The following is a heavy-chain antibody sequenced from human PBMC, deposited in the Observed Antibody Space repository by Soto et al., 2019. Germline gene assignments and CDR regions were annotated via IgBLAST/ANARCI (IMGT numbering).Heavy chain of an antibody. Sequence: QVQLVQSGAEVKKPGSSVKVSCKASGGTFSSYAISWVRQAPGQGLEWMGGIIPIFGTANYAQKFQGGVRITADESTSTAYMELSSLRSEDTAVYYSARGTVTKYYFDYWGQGTLVTVSS. CDR1: GGTFSSYA. CDR3: ARGTVTKYYFDY. D-gene: IGHD4-17*01. J-gene: IGHJ4*02. V-gene: IGHV1-69*12. CDR2: IIPIFGTA.